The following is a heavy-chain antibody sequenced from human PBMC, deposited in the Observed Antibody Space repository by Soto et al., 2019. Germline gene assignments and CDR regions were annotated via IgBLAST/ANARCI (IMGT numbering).Heavy chain of an antibody. J-gene: IGHJ4*02. CDR3: ARYRYPSGYCSGGSCDLPYLDY. D-gene: IGHD2-15*01. CDR2: IKQDGSEK. Sequence: GGSLRVSWAASGFTFSSYWMSWVRQAPGKGLEWVANIKQDGSEKYYVDSVKGRFTISRDNAKNSLYLQMNSLRAEDTAVYYCARYRYPSGYCSGGSCDLPYLDYWGQGTLVTVSS. CDR1: GFTFSSYW. V-gene: IGHV3-7*01.